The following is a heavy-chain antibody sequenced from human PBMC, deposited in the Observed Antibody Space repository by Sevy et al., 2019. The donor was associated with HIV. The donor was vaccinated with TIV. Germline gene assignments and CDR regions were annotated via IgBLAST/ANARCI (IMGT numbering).Heavy chain of an antibody. D-gene: IGHD2-2*01. V-gene: IGHV4-61*02. Sequence: SETLSLTCTVSGGSISSGNYHWSWIRQPAGKGLEWIGRIYTSGSTNYNPSLKSRVTISVDTSKNQFSLKLSSVTAAGTAVHYCARESGECSSTSCYEGVFDYWGQRTLVTVSS. J-gene: IGHJ4*02. CDR1: GGSISSGNYH. CDR3: ARESGECSSTSCYEGVFDY. CDR2: IYTSGST.